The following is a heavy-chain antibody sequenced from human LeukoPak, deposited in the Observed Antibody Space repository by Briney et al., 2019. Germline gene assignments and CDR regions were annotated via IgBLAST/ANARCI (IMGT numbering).Heavy chain of an antibody. V-gene: IGHV3-21*01. CDR1: GFTFSSYS. CDR3: ARMYSSGWPNTAHGMDV. Sequence: GGSLRLSCAASGFTFSSYSKNWVRQAPGKGLEWVSSISSSSSYIYYADSVKGRFTISRDNAKNSLYLQMNSLRAEDTALYYCARMYSSGWPNTAHGMDVWGQGTTVTVSS. J-gene: IGHJ6*02. CDR2: ISSSSSYI. D-gene: IGHD6-19*01.